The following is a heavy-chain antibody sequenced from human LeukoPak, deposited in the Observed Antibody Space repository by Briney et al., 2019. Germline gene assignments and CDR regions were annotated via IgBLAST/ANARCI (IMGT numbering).Heavy chain of an antibody. Sequence: GGSLRLSCAASGFTFSSYAMSWVRQAPGKGLEWVSAISGSGGSTYYADSVKGRFTISRDNSKNTLYLQMNSLRAEDTAVYYCAKDTGKPHIFGVVIDSGGQGTLVTVSS. J-gene: IGHJ5*01. CDR3: AKDTGKPHIFGVVIDS. D-gene: IGHD3-3*01. V-gene: IGHV3-23*01. CDR2: ISGSGGST. CDR1: GFTFSSYA.